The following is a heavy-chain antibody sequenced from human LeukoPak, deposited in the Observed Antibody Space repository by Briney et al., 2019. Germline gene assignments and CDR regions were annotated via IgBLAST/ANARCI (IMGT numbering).Heavy chain of an antibody. J-gene: IGHJ4*02. Sequence: ASVTVSCTASGYTFTVYYIHWVRQAPGQGLEWMGRINPNNGGTNYAQKFQGRVTITRDMSTSTAYMELSSLRSEDTAVYYCAAAPYYYDSSGYYQNDYWGQGTLVTVSS. CDR1: GYTFTVYY. CDR3: AAAPYYYDSSGYYQNDY. V-gene: IGHV1-2*06. CDR2: INPNNGGT. D-gene: IGHD3-22*01.